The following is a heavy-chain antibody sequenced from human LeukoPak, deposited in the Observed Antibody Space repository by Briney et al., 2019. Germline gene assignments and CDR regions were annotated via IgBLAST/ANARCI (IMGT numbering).Heavy chain of an antibody. J-gene: IGHJ6*03. V-gene: IGHV1-69*06. CDR2: IIPIFGTA. D-gene: IGHD6-19*01. CDR3: ARDLRYSSGWSASGMDV. Sequence: ASVKVSCKASGGTFSSYAISWVRQAPGQGLEWMGGIIPIFGTANYAQKFQGRVTITADKSTSTAYMELSSLRSEDTAAYYCARDLRYSSGWSASGMDVWGKGTTVTISS. CDR1: GGTFSSYA.